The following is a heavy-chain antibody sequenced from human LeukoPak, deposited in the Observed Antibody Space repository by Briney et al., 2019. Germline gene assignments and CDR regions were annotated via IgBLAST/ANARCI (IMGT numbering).Heavy chain of an antibody. CDR1: GFTFSSYS. D-gene: IGHD3-22*01. CDR2: ISSSSSYI. CDR3: ARSYFYDSSGYPLRY. Sequence: PGGSLRLSCAASGFTFSSYSMNWVRQAPGKGLEWVSSISSSSSYIYYADSVKGRFTISSDNAKNSLYLQMNSLRAEDTAVYYCARSYFYDSSGYPLRYWGQGTLVTVSS. J-gene: IGHJ4*02. V-gene: IGHV3-21*01.